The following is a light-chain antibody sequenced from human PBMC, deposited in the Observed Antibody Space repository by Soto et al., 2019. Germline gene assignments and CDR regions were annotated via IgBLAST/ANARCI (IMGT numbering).Light chain of an antibody. CDR2: DTS. CDR3: QQRHNWPIT. V-gene: IGKV3-11*01. J-gene: IGKJ5*01. Sequence: EIVLTQSPATLSLSPGERATLSCRTSQTIRGLLNWYQQRPGQAPRLLIYDTSNRATDIPARFSGSGSGTDFILTIRSLEPEDFGVYFCQQRHNWPITFGQGTRLDIK. CDR1: QTIRGL.